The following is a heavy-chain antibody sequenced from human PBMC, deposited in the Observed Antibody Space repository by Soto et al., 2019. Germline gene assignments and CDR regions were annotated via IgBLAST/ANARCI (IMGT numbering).Heavy chain of an antibody. J-gene: IGHJ6*02. CDR1: GFTFSSYG. CDR3: AKDYGGNSGYYYGMDV. Sequence: QVPLVESGGGVVQPGRSLRLSCAASGFTFSSYGMHWVRQAPGKGLEWVAVISYDGSNKYYADSVKGRFTISRDNSKNTLYLQMNSLRAEDTAVYYCAKDYGGNSGYYYGMDVWGQGTTVTVSS. D-gene: IGHD4-17*01. CDR2: ISYDGSNK. V-gene: IGHV3-30*18.